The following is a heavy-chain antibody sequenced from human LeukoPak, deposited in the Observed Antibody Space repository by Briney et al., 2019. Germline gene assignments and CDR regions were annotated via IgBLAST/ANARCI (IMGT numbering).Heavy chain of an antibody. CDR3: AVGYNFAY. V-gene: IGHV4-39*07. CDR2: INHSGST. Sequence: SETLSLTCTVSGGSISSSSYYWSWIRQPPGKGLEWIGEINHSGSTNYNPSLKSRVTISVDTSKNQFSLKLSSVTAADTAVYYCAVGYNFAYWGQGTLVTVSS. D-gene: IGHD5-24*01. CDR1: GGSISSSSYY. J-gene: IGHJ4*02.